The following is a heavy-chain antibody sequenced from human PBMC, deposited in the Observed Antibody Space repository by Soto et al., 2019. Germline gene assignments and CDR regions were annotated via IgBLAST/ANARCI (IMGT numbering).Heavy chain of an antibody. CDR1: GGSIGSGDYH. CDR2: IYYSGST. J-gene: IGHJ5*02. CDR3: VREGEEEYCISTSCYRGGGWFDP. D-gene: IGHD2-2*02. V-gene: IGHV4-30-4*01. Sequence: SETLSLTCILSGGSIGSGDYHRSWIRQPPGHGLEWIGYIYYSGSTYYNPSLKSRVTISVDTSKNQFSLKLSSVTAADTAVYYCVREGEEEYCISTSCYRGGGWFDPWGQGTLVTVSS.